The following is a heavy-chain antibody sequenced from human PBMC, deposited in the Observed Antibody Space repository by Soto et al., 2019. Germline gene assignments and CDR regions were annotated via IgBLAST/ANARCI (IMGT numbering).Heavy chain of an antibody. CDR3: ARDRDSSSYYRY. V-gene: IGHV1-18*01. CDR2: ISGYSGNT. D-gene: IGHD3-22*01. Sequence: QVQLVQSEPEVKKPGASVKVSCKASGYTFTSYGISWVRQAPGQGLEWMGGISGYSGNTNYAQKLQARVTMTTDTATSTADMELRSMRSDDTAMYYCARDRDSSSYYRYWGQGTLVTVSS. CDR1: GYTFTSYG. J-gene: IGHJ4*02.